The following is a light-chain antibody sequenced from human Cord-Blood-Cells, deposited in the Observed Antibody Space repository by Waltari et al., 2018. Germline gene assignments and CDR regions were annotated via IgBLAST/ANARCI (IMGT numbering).Light chain of an antibody. CDR2: DAS. CDR1: QSVSSY. V-gene: IGKV3-11*01. J-gene: IGKJ2*01. Sequence: IVLPQSPATLSLSPGESATLSCRASQSVSSYLAWYQQKPGQAPRLLIYDASNRATGIPARFSGSGSGTDFTLTISSLEPEDFAVYYCQQRSNWPYTFGQGTKLEIK. CDR3: QQRSNWPYT.